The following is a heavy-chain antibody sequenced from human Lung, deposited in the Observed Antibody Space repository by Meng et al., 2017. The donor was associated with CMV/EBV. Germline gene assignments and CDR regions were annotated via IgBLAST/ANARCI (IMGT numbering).Heavy chain of an antibody. CDR3: ARRNFYCTNGVCYLDY. V-gene: IGHV3-30*04. D-gene: IGHD2-8*01. Sequence: SCAASGFTFSSYAMHWVRQAPGKGLEWLAVISYDGSDKYYTDSVKGRFTISRDSSKNTLLLQMNSLRAEDKAVYYCARRNFYCTNGVCYLDYWGQGTXVTVSS. J-gene: IGHJ4*02. CDR2: ISYDGSDK. CDR1: GFTFSSYA.